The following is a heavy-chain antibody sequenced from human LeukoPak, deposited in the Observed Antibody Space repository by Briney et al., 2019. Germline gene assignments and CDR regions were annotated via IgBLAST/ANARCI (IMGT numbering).Heavy chain of an antibody. CDR3: ARDQEMATPDY. J-gene: IGHJ4*02. D-gene: IGHD5-24*01. CDR2: ISAYNGNT. V-gene: IGHV1-18*01. Sequence: ASVKVSCKASGYTFTSYGISWVRQAPGQGLEWMGWISAYNGNTNYAQKFQGRVTITRDTSASTAYMELSSLRSEDTSVYYCARDQEMATPDYWGQGTLVTVSS. CDR1: GYTFTSYG.